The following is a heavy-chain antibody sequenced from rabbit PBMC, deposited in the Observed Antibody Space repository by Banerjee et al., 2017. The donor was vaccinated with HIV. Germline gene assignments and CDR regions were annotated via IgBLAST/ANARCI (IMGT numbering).Heavy chain of an antibody. CDR1: GIDFSSGYY. CDR3: ATSGGGAGGFYRFNL. J-gene: IGHJ4*01. CDR2: IYPSSIDYI. D-gene: IGHD4-2*01. Sequence: QEQLEESGGGLVQPEGSLTLTCKASGIDFSSGYYMCWVRQAPGKGLEWIACIYPSSIDYIYYASWAKGRFTISKTSSTTVTLQMTSLTAADTATYFCATSGGGAGGFYRFNLWGQGTLVTVS. V-gene: IGHV1S45*01.